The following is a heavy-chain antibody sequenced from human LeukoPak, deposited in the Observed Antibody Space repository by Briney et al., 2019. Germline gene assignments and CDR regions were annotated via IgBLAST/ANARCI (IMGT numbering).Heavy chain of an antibody. J-gene: IGHJ3*02. Sequence: PSETLSLTCAVYGGSFSGYYWSWIRQHPGKGLEWIGYIYYSGSTYYNPSLKSRVTISVDTSKNQFSLKLSSVTAADAAVYYCARATGAFDIWGQGTMVTVSS. CDR3: ARATGAFDI. CDR1: GGSFSGYY. V-gene: IGHV4-31*11. CDR2: IYYSGST.